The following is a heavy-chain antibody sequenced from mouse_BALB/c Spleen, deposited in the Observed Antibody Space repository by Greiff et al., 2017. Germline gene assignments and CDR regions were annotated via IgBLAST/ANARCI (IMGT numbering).Heavy chain of an antibody. V-gene: IGHV1S81*02. CDR3: ARGSSYGPWFAY. Sequence: QVQLQQPGAELVKPGASVKLSCKASGYTFTSYWMHWVKQRPGQGLEWIGEINPSNGRTNYNEKFKSKATLTVDKSSSTAYMQLSSLTSEDSAVYYCARGSSYGPWFAYWGQGTLVTVSA. D-gene: IGHD1-1*01. CDR1: GYTFTSYW. CDR2: INPSNGRT. J-gene: IGHJ3*01.